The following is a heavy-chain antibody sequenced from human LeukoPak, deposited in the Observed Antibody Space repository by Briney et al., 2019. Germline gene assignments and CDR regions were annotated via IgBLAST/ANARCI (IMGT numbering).Heavy chain of an antibody. CDR3: ARAPVTSCRGAYCYPFDY. D-gene: IGHD2-21*01. J-gene: IGHJ4*02. V-gene: IGHV3-53*01. CDR2: IYSGGST. CDR1: GFTVSSNY. Sequence: GGSLRLSCAASGFTVSSNYMSWVRQAPGKGLEWVSVIYSGGSTYYADSVKGRFTISRDNSKNTLYLQMNSLRVEDAAVYYCARAPVTSCRGAYCYPFDYWGQGTLVTVSS.